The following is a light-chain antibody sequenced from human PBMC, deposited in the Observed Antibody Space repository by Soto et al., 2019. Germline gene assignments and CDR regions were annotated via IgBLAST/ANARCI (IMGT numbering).Light chain of an antibody. J-gene: IGKJ1*01. CDR2: GAS. Sequence: EIVLPQSPGTLSLSPGERATLSCRASQSVSSTYLIWYQQKPGQAPRLRIYGASSRATGVPDRFSGGGSGTDFTLTISRLAHDDFAVYYGQHFGNSLAWTFGQGTKVKIK. CDR3: QHFGNSLAWT. CDR1: QSVSSTY. V-gene: IGKV3-20*01.